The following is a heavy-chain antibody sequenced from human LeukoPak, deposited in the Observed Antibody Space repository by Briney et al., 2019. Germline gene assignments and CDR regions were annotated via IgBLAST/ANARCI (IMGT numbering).Heavy chain of an antibody. Sequence: SVKVSCKASGGTFRSYAISWVRQAPGQGLEWMGRIIPILGIANYAQKFQGRVTITADKSTSTAYMELSSLRSEDTAVYYCARDWDYDSSGFLDYWGQGTLVTVSS. CDR2: IIPILGIA. J-gene: IGHJ4*02. V-gene: IGHV1-69*04. CDR1: GGTFRSYA. CDR3: ARDWDYDSSGFLDY. D-gene: IGHD3-22*01.